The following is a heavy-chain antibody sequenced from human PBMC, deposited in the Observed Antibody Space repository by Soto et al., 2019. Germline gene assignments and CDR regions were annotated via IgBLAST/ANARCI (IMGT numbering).Heavy chain of an antibody. D-gene: IGHD6-13*01. CDR1: GFTFSSSS. V-gene: IGHV3-48*01. Sequence: GGSLRLSCAASGFTFSSSSMNWVRQAPGKGLEWLSYISSGSSTTYYADSVRGRFTISRDNAKNSLYLQMSSLRAEDTALYYCARAYSSSWRDFDYWGQGTRVTV. J-gene: IGHJ4*02. CDR2: ISSGSSTT. CDR3: ARAYSSSWRDFDY.